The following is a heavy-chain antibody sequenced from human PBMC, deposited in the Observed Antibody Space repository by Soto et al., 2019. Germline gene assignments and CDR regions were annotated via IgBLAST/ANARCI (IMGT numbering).Heavy chain of an antibody. J-gene: IGHJ4*02. D-gene: IGHD3-16*01. CDR1: GFTFSSYG. CDR2: IWYDGSNK. V-gene: IGHV3-33*01. CDR3: ARDQTARRGSKSSRYYFDY. Sequence: GGSLRLSCAASGFTFSSYGMHWVRQAPGKGLEWVAVIWYDGSNKYYADSVKGRFTISRDNSKNTLYLQMNSLRAEDTAVYYCARDQTARRGSKSSRYYFDYWGQGTLVTVSS.